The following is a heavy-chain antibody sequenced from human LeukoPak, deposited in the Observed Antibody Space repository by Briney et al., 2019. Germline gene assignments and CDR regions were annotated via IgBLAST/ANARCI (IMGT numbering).Heavy chain of an antibody. CDR3: ARDRDGY. D-gene: IGHD6-6*01. CDR1: GGSISRSSYY. CDR2: MYYSGST. J-gene: IGHJ4*02. Sequence: SETLSLTCTVSGGSISRSSYYWGWIRQPPGKGLEWIGSMYYSGSTYYNPSLKSRVTISVDTSKNQFSLKLSSVTAADTAVYYCARDRDGYWGQGTLVTVSS. V-gene: IGHV4-39*07.